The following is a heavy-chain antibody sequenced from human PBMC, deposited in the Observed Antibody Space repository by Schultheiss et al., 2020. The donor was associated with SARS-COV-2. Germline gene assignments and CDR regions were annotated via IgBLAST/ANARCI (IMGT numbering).Heavy chain of an antibody. V-gene: IGHV4-61*08. Sequence: SETLSLTCTVSGGSISSGGYYWSWIRQHPGKGLEWIGYIYYSGSTNYNPSLKSRVTISVDTSKNQFSLKLSSVTAADTAVYYCARGGYTAYYYYYGMDVWGQGTTVTVSS. J-gene: IGHJ6*02. CDR3: ARGGYTAYYYYYGMDV. CDR1: GGSISSGGYY. CDR2: IYYSGST. D-gene: IGHD6-13*01.